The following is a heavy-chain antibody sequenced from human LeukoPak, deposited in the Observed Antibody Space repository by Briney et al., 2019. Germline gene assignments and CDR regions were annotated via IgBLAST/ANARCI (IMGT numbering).Heavy chain of an antibody. V-gene: IGHV2-5*01. J-gene: IGHJ4*02. D-gene: IGHD3-22*01. Sequence: SGPTLVNPTQTLTLTCTFSGISRSTSGVGVGWIRQPPGKALEWLALIYWNDDQRYSPSLKSRLTITKDTSKNQVVLTMTYMDPVDTATYYCAHSTTYYYDSSGYYFLDYFDYWGQGTLVTVSS. CDR1: GISRSTSGVG. CDR2: IYWNDDQ. CDR3: AHSTTYYYDSSGYYFLDYFDY.